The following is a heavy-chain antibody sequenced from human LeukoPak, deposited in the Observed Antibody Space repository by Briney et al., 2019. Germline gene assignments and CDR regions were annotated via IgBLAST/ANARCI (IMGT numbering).Heavy chain of an antibody. CDR2: IYYRGST. V-gene: IGHV4-59*13. CDR3: ARDRGGGDAVVTPGYVGFDP. D-gene: IGHD4-23*01. J-gene: IGHJ5*02. Sequence: SETLSLTCTVSGGSISGYYWSWIRQPPGKGLEWIGYIYYRGSTNYNPSLKSRVTISVDTSKNQFSLKLRSVTAADTAVYYCARDRGGGDAVVTPGYVGFDPWGQGTLVTVSS. CDR1: GGSISGYY.